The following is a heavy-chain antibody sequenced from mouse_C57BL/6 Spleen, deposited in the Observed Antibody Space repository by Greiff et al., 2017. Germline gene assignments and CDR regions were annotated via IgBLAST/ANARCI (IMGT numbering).Heavy chain of an antibody. CDR1: GYSITSGYY. Sequence: DVKLQESGPGLVKPSQSLSLTCSVTGYSITSGYYWNWIRQFPGNKLEWMGYISYDGSNNYNPSLKNRISITRDTSKNQFFLKLNSVTTEDTATYYCARDGVYDGYYHFDYWGQGTTLTVSS. V-gene: IGHV3-6*01. J-gene: IGHJ2*01. CDR3: ARDGVYDGYYHFDY. D-gene: IGHD2-3*01. CDR2: ISYDGSN.